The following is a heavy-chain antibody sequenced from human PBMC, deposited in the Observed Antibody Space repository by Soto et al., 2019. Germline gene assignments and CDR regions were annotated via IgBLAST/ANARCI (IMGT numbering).Heavy chain of an antibody. CDR3: ARQGFGVLHGLVDV. CDR2: IYYSGST. Sequence: SETLSLPCPVSGGSISSGDYYLSWIRQTPGKGLEWIGYIYYSGSTYYNPSLKSRVTISVDTSKNQFSLTLTSVTAEDTAVYYCARQGFGVLHGLVDVWGQGTTVTVSS. J-gene: IGHJ6*02. D-gene: IGHD3-10*01. V-gene: IGHV4-30-4*01. CDR1: GGSISSGDYY.